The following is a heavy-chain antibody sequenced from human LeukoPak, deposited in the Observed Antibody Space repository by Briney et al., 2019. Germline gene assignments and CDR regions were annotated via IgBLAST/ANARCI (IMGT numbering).Heavy chain of an antibody. CDR1: GGTLSSYA. CDR3: ARGEVVAATPYYFDY. V-gene: IGHV1-69*06. CDR2: IIPIFGTA. Sequence: SVRVSCKASGGTLSSYAISCVRHAPGQGLEWMGGIIPIFGTANYAQKLQGRVTITAEKSTSTAYMELSSLRSEDTAVYFCARGEVVAATPYYFDYWGEGGLVTVSS. J-gene: IGHJ4*02. D-gene: IGHD2-15*01.